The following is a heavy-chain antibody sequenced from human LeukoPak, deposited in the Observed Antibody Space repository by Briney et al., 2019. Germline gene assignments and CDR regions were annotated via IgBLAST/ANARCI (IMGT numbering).Heavy chain of an antibody. J-gene: IGHJ5*02. Sequence: GGSLRLSCAASGFTFSDYYMSWIRQAPGKGLEWVSYISSSSSYTNYADSVKGRFTISRDNAKNSLYLRMNSLRAEDTAVYYCARVWYSGSYNGWFDPWGQGTLVTVSS. CDR2: ISSSSSYT. V-gene: IGHV3-11*05. D-gene: IGHD1-26*01. CDR3: ARVWYSGSYNGWFDP. CDR1: GFTFSDYY.